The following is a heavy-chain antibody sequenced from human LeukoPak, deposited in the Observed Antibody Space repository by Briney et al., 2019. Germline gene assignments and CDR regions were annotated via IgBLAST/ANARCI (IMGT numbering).Heavy chain of an antibody. CDR2: ISAYNGNT. CDR3: ARDPEYSSGWPLDY. CDR1: GYTFTSYG. Sequence: ASVKVSCKASGYTFTSYGISWVRQAPGQGLEWMGWISAYNGNTNYAQKLQGRVTITRDTSASTAYMELSSLRSEDTAVYYCARDPEYSSGWPLDYWGQGTLVTVSS. V-gene: IGHV1-18*01. D-gene: IGHD6-19*01. J-gene: IGHJ4*02.